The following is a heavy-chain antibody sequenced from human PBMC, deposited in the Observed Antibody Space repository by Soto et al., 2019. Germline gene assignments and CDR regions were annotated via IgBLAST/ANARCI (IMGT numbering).Heavy chain of an antibody. CDR1: GFTFNIYA. J-gene: IGHJ4*02. CDR2: ISGSGVST. CDR3: ARGLAAAGTGIDY. V-gene: IGHV3-23*01. Sequence: GGSLRLSCAASGFTFNIYAMSWVRQAPGKGLEWVSLISGSGVSTYYADSVKGRFTISRDNSKNTLYLQMNSLRAEDTAVYYCARGLAAAGTGIDYWGQGTLVTVSS. D-gene: IGHD6-13*01.